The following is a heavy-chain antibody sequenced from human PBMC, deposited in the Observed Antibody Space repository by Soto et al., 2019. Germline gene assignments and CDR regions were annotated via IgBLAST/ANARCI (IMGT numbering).Heavy chain of an antibody. J-gene: IGHJ6*02. CDR2: ISWDGGST. V-gene: IGHV3-43D*04. CDR3: AKNYDFWSGYYTGKGEYYYYGMDV. Sequence: GGSLRLSCAASGFTLDDYAMHWVRQAPGKGLEWVSLISWDGGSTYYADSVKGRFTISRDNSKNSLYLQMNSLRAEDTALYYCAKNYDFWSGYYTGKGEYYYYGMDVWGQGTTVTVSS. CDR1: GFTLDDYA. D-gene: IGHD3-3*01.